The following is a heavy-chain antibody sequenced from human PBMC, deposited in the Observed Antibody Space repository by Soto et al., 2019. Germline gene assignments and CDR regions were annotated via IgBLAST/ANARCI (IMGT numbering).Heavy chain of an antibody. V-gene: IGHV4-59*01. CDR1: GGSISSYY. J-gene: IGHJ6*02. Sequence: PSETLSLTCTVSGGSISSYYWSWIRQPPGKGLEWIGYIYYSGSTNYNPSLKSRVTISVDTSKNQFSLKLSSVTAADTAVYYCARDQRYSYGYDYYYGMDVWGQGTTVTVSS. D-gene: IGHD5-18*01. CDR3: ARDQRYSYGYDYYYGMDV. CDR2: IYYSGST.